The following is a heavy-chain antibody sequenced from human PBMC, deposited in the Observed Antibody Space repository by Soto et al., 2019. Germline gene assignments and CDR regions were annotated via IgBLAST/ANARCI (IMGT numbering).Heavy chain of an antibody. CDR1: RGSFSGYS. J-gene: IGHJ4*02. Sequence: PSDTLSLTCAVYRGSFSGYSLSGIRQPPGKGLEWIGEINHSGSTNYNPSLKSRVTISVDTSKNQFSLELKSVTAADTAVYYCARGGDTGSWYYFQFWGQGSLVTVS. V-gene: IGHV4-34*01. CDR3: ARGGDTGSWYYFQF. CDR2: INHSGST. D-gene: IGHD6-13*01.